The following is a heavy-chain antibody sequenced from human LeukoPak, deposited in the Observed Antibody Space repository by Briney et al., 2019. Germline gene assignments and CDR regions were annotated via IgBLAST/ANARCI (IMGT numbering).Heavy chain of an antibody. Sequence: GGSLRLSCAASGFTFDDYAMHWVRQAPGKGLEWVSGISWNSGSIGYADSVKGRFAISRDNDKNTLYLQMNSLRAEDMALYYCAKGGGAYCSSTSCSLFDYWGQGTLVTVSS. CDR2: ISWNSGSI. D-gene: IGHD2-2*01. V-gene: IGHV3-9*03. J-gene: IGHJ4*02. CDR3: AKGGGAYCSSTSCSLFDY. CDR1: GFTFDDYA.